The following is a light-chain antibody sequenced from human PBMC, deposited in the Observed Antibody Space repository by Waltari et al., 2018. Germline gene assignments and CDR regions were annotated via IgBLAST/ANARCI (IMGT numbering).Light chain of an antibody. CDR3: ATWDDSLKGFV. V-gene: IGLV1-44*01. CDR2: NNY. J-gene: IGLJ1*01. Sequence: QSVLTQPPSASGTPGQRVTIPRSGRSSDIGSNTVTWYQHLPGTAPRLLIYNNYYRPSGVPDRFSGSKSGTSASLAISGLQSEDEAVFYCATWDDSLKGFVFGSGTKVTVL. CDR1: SSDIGSNT.